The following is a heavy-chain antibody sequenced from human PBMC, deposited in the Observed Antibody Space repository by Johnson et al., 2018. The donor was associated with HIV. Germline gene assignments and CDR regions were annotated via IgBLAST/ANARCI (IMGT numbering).Heavy chain of an antibody. J-gene: IGHJ3*02. CDR1: GFTFSSYG. Sequence: QVQLVESGGGVVQPGRSLRLSCAASGFTFSSYGMHWVRQAPGKGLEWVAVISYDGSNKYYADSVKGRFTSSRDNSKNTLYLQMNSLRPEDTAIYYCARGDRDGYNLRDDAFDIWGQGTMVIVSS. V-gene: IGHV3-30*03. CDR2: ISYDGSNK. D-gene: IGHD5-24*01. CDR3: ARGDRDGYNLRDDAFDI.